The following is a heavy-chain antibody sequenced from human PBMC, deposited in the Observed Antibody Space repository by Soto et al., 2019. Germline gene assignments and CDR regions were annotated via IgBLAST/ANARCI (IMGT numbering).Heavy chain of an antibody. J-gene: IGHJ6*02. CDR2: INHSGST. CDR1: GGSFSGYY. V-gene: IGHV4-34*01. CDR3: ARGVGRYYYYGMDV. Sequence: PSETLSLTCAVYGGSFSGYYWSWIRQPPGKGLEWIGKINHSGSTNYNPSLKSRVTISVDTSKNQFSLKLSSVTAADTAVYYCARGVGRYYYYGMDVWGQGTTVTVSS.